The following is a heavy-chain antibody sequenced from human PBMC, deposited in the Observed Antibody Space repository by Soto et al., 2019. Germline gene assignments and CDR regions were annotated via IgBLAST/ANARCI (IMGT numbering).Heavy chain of an antibody. Sequence: ASVKVSCKASGYTFTSYGISWVREAPGQGLEWMGWISAYNGNTNYAQKLQGRVTMTTDTSTSTAYMELRSLRSDDTAVYYCARGSVAAAGRYNWFDPWGQGTLVTVPQ. D-gene: IGHD6-13*01. J-gene: IGHJ5*02. CDR3: ARGSVAAAGRYNWFDP. V-gene: IGHV1-18*01. CDR1: GYTFTSYG. CDR2: ISAYNGNT.